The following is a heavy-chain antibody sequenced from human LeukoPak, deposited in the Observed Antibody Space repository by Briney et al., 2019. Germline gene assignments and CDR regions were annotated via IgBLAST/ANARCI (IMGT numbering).Heavy chain of an antibody. CDR1: GYTFTSYY. CDR3: ARGKEIDVGAAGDFDY. D-gene: IGHD1-26*01. V-gene: IGHV1-46*01. J-gene: IGHJ4*02. Sequence: GASVKVSCKASGYTFTSYYMHWVRQAPGQGLEWMGIINPSGGSTSYAQKFQGRVTMTRDTSTSTVYMELSSLRSEDTAVYYCARGKEIDVGAAGDFDYWGQGTLVTVSS. CDR2: INPSGGST.